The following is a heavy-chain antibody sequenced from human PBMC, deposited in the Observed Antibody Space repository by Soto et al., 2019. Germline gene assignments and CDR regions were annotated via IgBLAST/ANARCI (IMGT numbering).Heavy chain of an antibody. Sequence: GGSLRLSCAASGFTFSSYSMNWVRQAPGKGLEWVSSISSSSSYIYYADSVKGRFTISRDNAKNSLYLQMNSLRAEDTAVYYCARGRDNWNDPGAFDIWGQGTMVTVSS. CDR2: ISSSSSYI. D-gene: IGHD1-20*01. CDR3: ARGRDNWNDPGAFDI. J-gene: IGHJ3*02. V-gene: IGHV3-21*01. CDR1: GFTFSSYS.